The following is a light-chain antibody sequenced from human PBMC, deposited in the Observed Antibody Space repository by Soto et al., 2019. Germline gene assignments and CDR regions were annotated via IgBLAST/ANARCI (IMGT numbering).Light chain of an antibody. CDR3: QQYYDRPRT. Sequence: EIVMTQSPGTLSVSPGESATLSCRASQTVSSSLAWYQQTPGQAPRLLIYGASTRATGVPARFSGSGSGTECTLTIRSLQSEDSAVYYCQQYYDRPRTFGQGTKLEI. CDR1: QTVSSS. CDR2: GAS. J-gene: IGKJ2*01. V-gene: IGKV3-15*01.